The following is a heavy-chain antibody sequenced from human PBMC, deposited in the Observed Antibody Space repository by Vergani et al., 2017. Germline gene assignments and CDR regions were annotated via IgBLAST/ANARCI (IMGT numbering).Heavy chain of an antibody. J-gene: IGHJ6*02. CDR2: ILSNDEK. Sequence: QVTLKESGPVLVKPTETLTLTCSVSGFSLSNARMGVSWIRQPPGKALEWLAHILSNDEKSYSTSLKSRLTISKDTSKSQVVLTMTNMDPVDTATYYCARITGGYDRSVNYYYYGMDVWGQGTTVTVSS. D-gene: IGHD5-12*01. CDR3: ARITGGYDRSVNYYYYGMDV. CDR1: GFSLSNARMG. V-gene: IGHV2-26*01.